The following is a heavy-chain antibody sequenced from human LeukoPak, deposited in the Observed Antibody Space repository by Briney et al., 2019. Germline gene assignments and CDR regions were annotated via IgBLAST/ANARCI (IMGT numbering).Heavy chain of an antibody. CDR2: IYHSGST. CDR3: ARHEDQYYYDSSGYYRNDAFDI. J-gene: IGHJ3*02. D-gene: IGHD3-22*01. V-gene: IGHV4-59*05. CDR1: GGSISSYY. Sequence: NPSETLSLTCTVSGGSISSYYWSWIRQPPGKGLEWIGSIYHSGSTYYNPSLKSRVTISVDTSKNQFSLKLSSVTAADTAVYYCARHEDQYYYDSSGYYRNDAFDIWGQGTMVTVSS.